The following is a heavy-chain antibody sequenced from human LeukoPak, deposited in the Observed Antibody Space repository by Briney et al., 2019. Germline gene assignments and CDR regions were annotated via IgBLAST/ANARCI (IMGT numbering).Heavy chain of an antibody. CDR3: ASGYRGHDFHY. D-gene: IGHD5-12*01. CDR2: IYYDGINK. V-gene: IGHV3-33*01. Sequence: PGGSLRLSCAASGFTFSSYGMHWVRQAPGKGLEWVAVIYYDGINKCYADSVKGRFTISRDNSKNTLYLQMNSLRAEDTAVYYCASGYRGHDFHYWGQGTLVAVSS. CDR1: GFTFSSYG. J-gene: IGHJ4*02.